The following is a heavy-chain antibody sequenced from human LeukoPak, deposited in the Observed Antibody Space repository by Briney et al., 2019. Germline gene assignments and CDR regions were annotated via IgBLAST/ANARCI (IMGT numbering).Heavy chain of an antibody. J-gene: IGHJ5*02. V-gene: IGHV4-59*12. CDR2: IYYSGST. CDR1: GGSISSYY. Sequence: SETLSLTCTVSGGSISSYYWSWIRRPPGKGLEWIGYIYYSGSTNYNPSLKSRVTISVDTSKNQFSLKLSSVTAADTAVYYCARKLVRGPYNWFDPWGQGTLVTVSS. CDR3: ARKLVRGPYNWFDP. D-gene: IGHD3-10*01.